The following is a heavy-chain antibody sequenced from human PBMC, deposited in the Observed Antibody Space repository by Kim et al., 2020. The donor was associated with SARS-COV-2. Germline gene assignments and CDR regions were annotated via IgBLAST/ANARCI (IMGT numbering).Heavy chain of an antibody. CDR1: GFMFSNNG. J-gene: IGHJ4*02. D-gene: IGHD2-21*01. CDR2: ITADAGGT. CDR3: AKTSPYYFDY. V-gene: IGHV3-23*01. Sequence: GGSLRLSCAASGFMFSNNGMGWVRQAPGKGLEWISAITADAGGTFYADSVKGRFTISRDNSKNTLYLQMNSLRAEDTALYYCAKTSPYYFDYWGQGTLVTVSS.